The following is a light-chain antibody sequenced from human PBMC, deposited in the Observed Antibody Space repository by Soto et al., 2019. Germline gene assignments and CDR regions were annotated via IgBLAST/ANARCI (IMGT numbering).Light chain of an antibody. CDR2: AAS. CDR3: QQSYSTPPT. CDR1: QSISSY. J-gene: IGKJ2*01. V-gene: IGKV1-39*01. Sequence: DIQMTQSPSSLSASVGDRVTITCRASQSISSYLNCYQQKPGKAPKLLIYAASSLQSGVPSRFSGSGSGTEFTLTISSLQPEDFATYYCQQSYSTPPTFGQGTKLEIK.